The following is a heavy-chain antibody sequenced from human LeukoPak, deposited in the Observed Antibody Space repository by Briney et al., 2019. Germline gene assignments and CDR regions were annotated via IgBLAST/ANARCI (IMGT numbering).Heavy chain of an antibody. CDR2: IYSSGST. J-gene: IGHJ6*01. CDR3: AELGITMIGGV. D-gene: IGHD3-10*02. CDR1: GFTVSSNY. V-gene: IGHV3-66*01. Sequence: GGSLRLSCAASGFTVSSNYMSWVRQAPGEGLEWVSVIYSSGSTYYADSVKGRFTISRDNSKNSLYLQMNSLRAEDMAVYYCAELGITMIGGVWGKGTTVTTSS.